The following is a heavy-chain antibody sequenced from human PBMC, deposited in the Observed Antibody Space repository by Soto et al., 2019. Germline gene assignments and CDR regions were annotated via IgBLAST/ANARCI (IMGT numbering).Heavy chain of an antibody. J-gene: IGHJ6*02. CDR3: VRSVPAATWAYNGMDV. Sequence: SETLSLTCAVSGGSVESSSCWSWVRRAPGKGLEWIGEIYHSGTFNYNPSLASRVSVSVDKSTNQFSLNLNSVTAADTAVYYCVRSVPAATWAYNGMDVWGQGTTVTVS. CDR1: GGSVESSSC. V-gene: IGHV4-4*02. CDR2: IYHSGTF. D-gene: IGHD2-15*01.